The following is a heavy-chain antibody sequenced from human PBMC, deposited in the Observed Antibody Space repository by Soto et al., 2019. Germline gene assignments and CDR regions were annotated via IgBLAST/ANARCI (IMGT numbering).Heavy chain of an antibody. CDR3: ARCTVDTIVTSGWCHYLDP. D-gene: IGHD6-19*01. V-gene: IGHV3-23*01. J-gene: IGHJ5*02. Sequence: GGSLRLSCAASGFTFSSSAMSWVRQAPGKWLEWVSAVSGSGGTTYYADSVRGRFTISRDNSKNTLYLQMNSLRAEDTAIYFCARCTVDTIVTSGWCHYLDPWGQGTLVTVSS. CDR2: VSGSGGTT. CDR1: GFTFSSSA.